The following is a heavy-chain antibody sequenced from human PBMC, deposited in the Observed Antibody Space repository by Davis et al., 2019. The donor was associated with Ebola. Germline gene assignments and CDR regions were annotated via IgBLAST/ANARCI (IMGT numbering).Heavy chain of an antibody. V-gene: IGHV3-64D*06. CDR1: GFTFSSYA. J-gene: IGHJ6*03. D-gene: IGHD1-26*01. CDR2: ISSNGGST. CDR3: VKISPREYYYYYMDV. Sequence: GESLKISCSASGFTFSSYAMHWVRQAPGKGLEYVSAISSNGGSTYYADSVKGRFTISRDNSKNTLYLQMSSLRAEDTAVYYCVKISPREYYYYYMDVWGKGTTVTVSS.